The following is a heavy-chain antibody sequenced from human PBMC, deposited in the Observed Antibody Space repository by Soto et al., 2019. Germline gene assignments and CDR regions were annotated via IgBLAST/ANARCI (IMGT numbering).Heavy chain of an antibody. Sequence: EVQLLESGGGLVQPGGSLRLSCAASGFTFSSYAMSWVRQAPGKGLEWVSAISGSGGSTYYADSVKGRFTISRDNSKNPLYQQMNSLRAEDTAVYHYATWMTKLTTFPFAIWGKGTMVTASS. CDR1: GFTFSSYA. CDR3: ATWMTKLTTFPFAI. CDR2: ISGSGGST. J-gene: IGHJ3*02. D-gene: IGHD4-17*01. V-gene: IGHV3-23*01.